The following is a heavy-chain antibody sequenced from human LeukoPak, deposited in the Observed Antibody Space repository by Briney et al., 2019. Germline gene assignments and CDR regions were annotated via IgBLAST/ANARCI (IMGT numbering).Heavy chain of an antibody. J-gene: IGHJ5*02. V-gene: IGHV1-46*01. D-gene: IGHD6-25*01. CDR2: INPSGGTT. Sequence: ASVKVSCKASGYTFTSYYMHWVRQAPGQGLEWMGLINPSGGTTRYAQKFQGRVTMTRDLSTSTDYMELSSLRSDDTAVYYCARVKADTFDPWGQGTLVTVSS. CDR3: ARVKADTFDP. CDR1: GYTFTSYY.